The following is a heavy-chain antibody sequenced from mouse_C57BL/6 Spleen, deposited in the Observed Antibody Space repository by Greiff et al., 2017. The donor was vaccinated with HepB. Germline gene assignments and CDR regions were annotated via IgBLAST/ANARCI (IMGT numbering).Heavy chain of an antibody. CDR2: ISDGGSYT. CDR1: GFTFSSYA. V-gene: IGHV5-4*01. J-gene: IGHJ2*01. D-gene: IGHD4-1*01. CDR3: ARVTGENYFDY. Sequence: EVQLMESGGGLVKPGGSLKLSCAASGFTFSSYAMSWVRQTPEKRLEWVATISDGGSYTYYPDNVKGRFTIARDNAKNNLYLQMSHLKSEDTAMYYCARVTGENYFDYWGQGTTLTVSS.